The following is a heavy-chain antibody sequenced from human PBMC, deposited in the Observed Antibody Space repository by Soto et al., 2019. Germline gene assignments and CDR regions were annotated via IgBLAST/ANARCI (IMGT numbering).Heavy chain of an antibody. CDR3: AREGRGRITMVRGPETESCQH. D-gene: IGHD3-10*01. CDR2: IIPIFGTA. CDR1: GGTFSSYA. Sequence: QVQLVQSGAEVKKPGSSVKVSCKASGGTFSSYAISWVRQAPGQGLEWMGGIIPIFGTANYAQKFQGSVTISADESTSTAYMELSSLRSEDTAVYYCAREGRGRITMVRGPETESCQHWGQGTLVTFSS. J-gene: IGHJ1*01. V-gene: IGHV1-69*12.